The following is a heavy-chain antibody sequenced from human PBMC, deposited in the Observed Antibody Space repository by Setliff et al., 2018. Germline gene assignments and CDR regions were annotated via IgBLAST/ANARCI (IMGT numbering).Heavy chain of an antibody. D-gene: IGHD3-16*01. V-gene: IGHV4-4*08. J-gene: IGHJ6*03. Sequence: PSETLSLTCIVSGVSVSRHYWSWIRQPPGKTLEWIGYIYSSGRTNYNPSLKSRVTLSVDTSNNQFSLKVSSVTAADTAVYYCARAPPNRVQIWFGDYMDVWGKGTTVTVSS. CDR1: GVSVSRHY. CDR2: IYSSGRT. CDR3: ARAPPNRVQIWFGDYMDV.